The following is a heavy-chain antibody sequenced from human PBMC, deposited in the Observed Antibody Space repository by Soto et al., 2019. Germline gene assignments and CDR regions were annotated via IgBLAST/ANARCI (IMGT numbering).Heavy chain of an antibody. CDR3: ARGRQRYCSGGSCYSNWFDP. CDR1: GGSFSGYY. Sequence: SETLSLTCAVYGGSFSGYYWSWIRQPPGKGLEWIGEINHSGSTNYNPSLKSRVTISVDTSKNQFSLKLSSVTAADTAVYYCARGRQRYCSGGSCYSNWFDPWGQGTLVTVPQ. V-gene: IGHV4-34*01. D-gene: IGHD2-15*01. CDR2: INHSGST. J-gene: IGHJ5*02.